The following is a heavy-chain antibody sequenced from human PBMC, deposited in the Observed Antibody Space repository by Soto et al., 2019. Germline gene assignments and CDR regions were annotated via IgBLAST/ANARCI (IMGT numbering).Heavy chain of an antibody. V-gene: IGHV1-69*01. CDR3: AIGYCSGSSCYSVYAMDV. D-gene: IGHD2-2*02. CDR1: GGTFSRYA. J-gene: IGHJ6*02. Sequence: QVQLVQSGAEVKKPGSSMKVSCKASGGTFSRYAISWVRQAPGQGLEWMGGIIPIFGTTNYAQKFQGRVTFTADESTSTAYMELSSLRSEDTAVYYCAIGYCSGSSCYSVYAMDVWGQGTTVTVSS. CDR2: IIPIFGTT.